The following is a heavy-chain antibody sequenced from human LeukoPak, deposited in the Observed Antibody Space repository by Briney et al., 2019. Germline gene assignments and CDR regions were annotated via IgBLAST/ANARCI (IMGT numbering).Heavy chain of an antibody. CDR2: IWYDGSNK. CDR3: ARVACTGNSCRPYHYYGMDV. Sequence: PGGSLRLSCAASGFTFSSYWMSWVRQAPGKGLEWVAVIWYDGSNKYYADTVKGRFTISRDNSKNTLYLQMNSLRAEDTAVYFCARVACTGNSCRPYHYYGMDVWGQGTTVTVSS. CDR1: GFTFSSYW. V-gene: IGHV3-33*08. D-gene: IGHD2-15*01. J-gene: IGHJ6*02.